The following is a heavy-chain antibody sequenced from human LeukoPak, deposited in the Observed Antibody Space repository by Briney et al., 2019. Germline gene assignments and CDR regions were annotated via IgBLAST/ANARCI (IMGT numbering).Heavy chain of an antibody. J-gene: IGHJ4*02. D-gene: IGHD4-11*01. Sequence: GGSLRLSCVASGFTFSDYAMNWVRQAPGKGLEWVSTFKTKYNQVYYAESVRGRFTISTDNSKNTVYLQMNSLRAEDTALYYCARSVPDYTRFDYWGQGTLVTVSS. CDR2: FKTKYNQV. CDR3: ARSVPDYTRFDY. CDR1: GFTFSDYA. V-gene: IGHV3-23*05.